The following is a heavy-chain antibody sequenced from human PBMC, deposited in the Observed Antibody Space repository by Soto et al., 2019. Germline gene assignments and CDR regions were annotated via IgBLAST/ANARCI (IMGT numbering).Heavy chain of an antibody. CDR2: MNPNSGNT. Sequence: NWVRQATGQGLEWMGWMNPNSGNTGYAQKFQGRVTMTRNTSISTAYMELSSLRSEDTAVYYCARTLYGDNVDYWGQGTLVTVSS. J-gene: IGHJ4*02. V-gene: IGHV1-8*01. D-gene: IGHD4-17*01. CDR3: ARTLYGDNVDY.